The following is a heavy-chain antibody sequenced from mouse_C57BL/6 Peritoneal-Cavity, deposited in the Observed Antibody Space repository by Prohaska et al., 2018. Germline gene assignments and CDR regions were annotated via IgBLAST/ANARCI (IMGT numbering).Heavy chain of an antibody. CDR3: MRYGNYWYFDV. D-gene: IGHD2-1*01. J-gene: IGHJ1*03. Sequence: EVQLLETGGGLVQPGGSRGLSCEGSGFTFSVFWMSWVRHTPGKTLEWIGDINSDGSAINYAPSIKDRFTIFRDNDKSTLYLQMSNVRSEDTATYFCMRYGNYWYFDVWGTGTTVTVSS. CDR2: INSDGSAI. CDR1: GFTFSVFW. V-gene: IGHV11-2*01.